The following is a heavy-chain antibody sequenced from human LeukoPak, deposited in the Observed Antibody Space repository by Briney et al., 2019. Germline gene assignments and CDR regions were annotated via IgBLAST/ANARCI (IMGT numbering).Heavy chain of an antibody. J-gene: IGHJ3*02. CDR2: IWYDGSNK. D-gene: IGHD3-22*01. CDR1: GFTFSSYG. CDR3: ARGLTGLLPFDI. Sequence: GGSLRLSCAASGFTFSSYGMHWVRQAPGKGLEWVAVIWYDGSNKYYADSVKGRFTISRDNSKNTLYLQMNSLRAEDTAVYYCARGLTGLLPFDIWGQGTMVTVFS. V-gene: IGHV3-33*01.